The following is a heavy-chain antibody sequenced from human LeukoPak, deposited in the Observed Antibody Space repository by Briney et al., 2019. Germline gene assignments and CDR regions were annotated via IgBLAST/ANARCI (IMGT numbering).Heavy chain of an antibody. Sequence: SETLSLTCTVSGGSISSYYWSWIRQPPGKGLEWIGYIYYSGSTNYNPSLKSRVTISVDTSKNQFSLKLSSVTAADTAVYYCASADDGVYFDYWGQGTPVTVSS. J-gene: IGHJ4*02. CDR1: GGSISSYY. V-gene: IGHV4-59*01. D-gene: IGHD5-24*01. CDR2: IYYSGST. CDR3: ASADDGVYFDY.